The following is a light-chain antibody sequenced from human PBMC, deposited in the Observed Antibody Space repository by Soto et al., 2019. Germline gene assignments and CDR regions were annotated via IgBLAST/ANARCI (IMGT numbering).Light chain of an antibody. CDR1: NSNIGRND. Sequence: QSVLAQPPSASGTPGQRVTISCSGSNSNIGRNDVTWYQQVPGTAPQCLIYSNDQRPSGVPDRISGSRSGTSASLAISGLQSGDEAEYYCAAWAYTLRARVFGGGTKLTVL. CDR3: AAWAYTLRARV. CDR2: SND. J-gene: IGLJ2*01. V-gene: IGLV1-44*01.